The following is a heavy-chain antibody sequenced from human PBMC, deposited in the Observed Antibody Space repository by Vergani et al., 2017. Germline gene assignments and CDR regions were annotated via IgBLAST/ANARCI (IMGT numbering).Heavy chain of an antibody. D-gene: IGHD6-19*01. CDR1: GFTFSRHW. CDR2: VNPEGTNT. J-gene: IGHJ4*02. CDR3: ARSLVAGKGGY. Sequence: DVDLVESGGGLVQPGGSLRLSCAASGFTFSRHWMHWVRQAPGKGLVWVSRVNPEGTNTPYADSVKGRFTISRDNAKNSLYLEMNSLRVEDTAVYFCARSLVAGKGGYWGQGTRVAVSS. V-gene: IGHV3-74*01.